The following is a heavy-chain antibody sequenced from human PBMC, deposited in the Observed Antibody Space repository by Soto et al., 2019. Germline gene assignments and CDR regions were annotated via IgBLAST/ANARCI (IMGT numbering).Heavy chain of an antibody. CDR3: ARIVAYCGGDCYR. Sequence: QVQLQESGPGLVKPSETLSLTCTVSGDTISSGGYYWSWIRQRPGKGLEWMGYIYYSGSSDFNPSLKSRGHISRDTSKKQFSLELTSVTTADTAVYYCARIVAYCGGDCYRWGRGTLVTVSS. D-gene: IGHD2-21*02. V-gene: IGHV4-31*03. J-gene: IGHJ4*02. CDR2: IYYSGSS. CDR1: GDTISSGGYY.